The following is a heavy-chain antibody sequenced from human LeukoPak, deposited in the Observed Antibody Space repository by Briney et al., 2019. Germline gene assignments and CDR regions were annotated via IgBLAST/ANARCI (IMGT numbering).Heavy chain of an antibody. Sequence: PSETLSLTCTVSGGSISSYYWSWIRQPPGKGLEWIGYIYYSGSTNYNPSLKSRVTISVDTSKNQFSLKLSSVTAADTAVYYCARDHPPYGDLDYWGQGTLVTVSS. J-gene: IGHJ4*02. CDR3: ARDHPPYGDLDY. CDR2: IYYSGST. CDR1: GGSISSYY. D-gene: IGHD4-17*01. V-gene: IGHV4-59*01.